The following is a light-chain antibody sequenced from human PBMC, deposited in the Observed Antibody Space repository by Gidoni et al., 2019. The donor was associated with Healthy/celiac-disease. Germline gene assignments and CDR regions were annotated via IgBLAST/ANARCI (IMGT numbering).Light chain of an antibody. CDR1: QSFLYSSNNNNS. V-gene: IGKV4-1*01. J-gene: IGKJ2*01. Sequence: IVMTQSPDSPAASLGERATINCKSSQSFLYSSNNNNSLAWYRQKPGQPPNLLIYWASTRESGVPDRFSGSGSGTFFTLTIIILQAEDVAVYYCQQYYSTPPWPFGQGTKLEIK. CDR3: QQYYSTPPWP. CDR2: WAS.